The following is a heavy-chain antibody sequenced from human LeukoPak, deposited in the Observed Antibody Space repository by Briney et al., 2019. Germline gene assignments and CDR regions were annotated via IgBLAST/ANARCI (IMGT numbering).Heavy chain of an antibody. CDR3: ARIYYDSSGYYYPTTINDAFDI. V-gene: IGHV5-51*01. Sequence: GESLKIPCKGSGYSFTSYWIGWVRQMPGKGLEWMGIIYPGDSDIRYSPSFQGQVTISADKSISTAYLQWSSLKASDTAMYYCARIYYDSSGYYYPTTINDAFDIWGQGTMVTVSS. J-gene: IGHJ3*02. CDR1: GYSFTSYW. CDR2: IYPGDSDI. D-gene: IGHD3-22*01.